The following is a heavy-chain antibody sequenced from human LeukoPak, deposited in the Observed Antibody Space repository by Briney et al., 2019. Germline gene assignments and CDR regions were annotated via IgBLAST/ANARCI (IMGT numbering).Heavy chain of an antibody. D-gene: IGHD3-3*01. CDR1: GGSISGHY. V-gene: IGHV4-59*11. CDR2: IYDSGST. Sequence: SATLSLTCNVSGGSISGHYWNWIRQPPGKGLEWIGYIYDSGSTNYNPSLKSRVTISVDTSKKPSSLNLSSVTAADTALYYCAKIQDYDFWSGYQYDYYYMDVWGKGTTVTVSS. J-gene: IGHJ6*03. CDR3: AKIQDYDFWSGYQYDYYYMDV.